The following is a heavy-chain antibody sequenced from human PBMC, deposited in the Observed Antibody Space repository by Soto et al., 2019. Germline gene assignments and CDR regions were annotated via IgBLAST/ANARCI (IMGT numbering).Heavy chain of an antibody. V-gene: IGHV3-66*01. CDR1: GFTVSSDY. J-gene: IGHJ6*02. CDR3: ARDPGDRNGMIV. D-gene: IGHD1-26*01. CDR2: IYSGGST. Sequence: EVQVVESGGGLDQPGGSLRLSCAASGFTVSSDYMNWVRQAPGKGLEWVSVIYSGGSTYYADSVKGRFTISRDNSKNTLYLQMNSLRAEDTAVYYCARDPGDRNGMIVWGQGTTVTVSS.